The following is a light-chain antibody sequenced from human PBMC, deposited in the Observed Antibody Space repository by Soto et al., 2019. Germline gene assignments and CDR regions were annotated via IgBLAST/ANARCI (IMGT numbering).Light chain of an antibody. CDR2: GAS. CDR1: QSVSSNY. J-gene: IGKJ5*01. V-gene: IGKV3D-20*02. CDR3: QQRSDSIT. Sequence: EIVLTQSPGTLSLSPGERASLSCRASQSVSSNYLAWFQQKPGQAPRLLISGASSRATGIPDRFSGSGSGTDFTLTISSLEPEDFAVYYCQQRSDSITFGQGTRLEIK.